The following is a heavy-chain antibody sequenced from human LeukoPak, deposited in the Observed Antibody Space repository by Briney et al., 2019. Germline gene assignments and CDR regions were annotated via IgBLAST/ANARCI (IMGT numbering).Heavy chain of an antibody. CDR1: GGSISSYY. CDR3: ASSGWDFDY. CDR2: IYTSGST. V-gene: IGHV4-4*07. Sequence: SETLSLTCTVSGGSISSYYWSWIPQPAGKGLEWSGRIYTSGSTNYNPSLKSRVTMSVDTSKNQFSLKLSSVTAADTAVYYCASSGWDFDYWGQGTLVTVSS. D-gene: IGHD6-19*01. J-gene: IGHJ4*02.